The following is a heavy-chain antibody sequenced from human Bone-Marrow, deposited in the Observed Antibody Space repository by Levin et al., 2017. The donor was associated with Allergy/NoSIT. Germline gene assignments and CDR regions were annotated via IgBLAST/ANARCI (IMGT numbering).Heavy chain of an antibody. CDR1: GYTFKNAW. CDR2: IRSKTSGGTA. J-gene: IGHJ4*02. CDR3: TTDEYDRSAFLYYSAS. Sequence: GGSLRLSCDGSGYTFKNAWMSWVRQAPGKGLEWVGRIRSKTSGGTADYPAPVRGRFTISRDDSKNTLFLQMNSLKTEDTAIYYCTTDEYDRSAFLYYSASWGQGTLVIVSS. D-gene: IGHD3-22*01. V-gene: IGHV3-15*01.